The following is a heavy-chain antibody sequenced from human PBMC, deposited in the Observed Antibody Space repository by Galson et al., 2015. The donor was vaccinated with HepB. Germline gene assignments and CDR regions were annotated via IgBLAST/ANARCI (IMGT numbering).Heavy chain of an antibody. Sequence: SLRLSCAASGFTFSSYAMHWVRQAPGKGLEWVAVISYDGSNKYYADSVKGRFTISRDNSKNTLYLQMNSLRAEDTAVYYCARERGYGSGSLDYWGQGTLVTVSS. V-gene: IGHV3-30-3*01. CDR2: ISYDGSNK. CDR1: GFTFSSYA. D-gene: IGHD3-10*01. J-gene: IGHJ4*02. CDR3: ARERGYGSGSLDY.